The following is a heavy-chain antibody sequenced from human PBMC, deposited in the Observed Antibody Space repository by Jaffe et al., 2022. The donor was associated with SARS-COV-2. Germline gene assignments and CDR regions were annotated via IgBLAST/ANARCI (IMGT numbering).Heavy chain of an antibody. Sequence: EVQLVESGGGLVQPGGSLRLSCAASGFTFNNYWMHWVRQAPGKGLVWVSRINTDGSTTTYADSVKGRFSVSRDNAKNTLYVQMNSLRAEDTAVYYCARELYGWQLAPEYWGQGTLVTVSS. CDR3: ARELYGWQLAPEY. CDR1: GFTFNNYW. J-gene: IGHJ4*02. D-gene: IGHD2-8*02. CDR2: INTDGSTT. V-gene: IGHV3-74*01.